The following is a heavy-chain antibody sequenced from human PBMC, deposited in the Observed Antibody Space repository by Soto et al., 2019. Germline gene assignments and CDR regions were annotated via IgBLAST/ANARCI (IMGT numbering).Heavy chain of an antibody. V-gene: IGHV2-5*01. J-gene: IGHJ5*02. CDR3: AHITGGYCNSTSCLDRFDP. Sequence: QITLKESGPTLVNPTQTLTLTCTFSGFSLRTTGVGVGWIRQPRGKTLECLALIYWNDDERYSPSLQSRLTITKDTSKNQVILTMANMDPVDTATYYCAHITGGYCNSTSCLDRFDPWGQGILVTVSS. CDR2: IYWNDDE. CDR1: GFSLRTTGVG. D-gene: IGHD2-2*01.